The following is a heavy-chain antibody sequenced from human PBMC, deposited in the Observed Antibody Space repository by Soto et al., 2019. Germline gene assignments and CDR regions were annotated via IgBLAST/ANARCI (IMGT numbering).Heavy chain of an antibody. CDR1: GGYVGSGIFY. CDR3: ARHPARASYFDY. Sequence: SETLSLTCTVSGGYVGSGIFYWSWIRQPPGKGLEWIGDIYFSGSSFYNPSLKSRLTISLDMSKNQFSRKLSSVTAADTAVYYCARHPARASYFDYWGQGALVTVSS. V-gene: IGHV4-61*01. J-gene: IGHJ4*02. D-gene: IGHD6-6*01. CDR2: IYFSGSS.